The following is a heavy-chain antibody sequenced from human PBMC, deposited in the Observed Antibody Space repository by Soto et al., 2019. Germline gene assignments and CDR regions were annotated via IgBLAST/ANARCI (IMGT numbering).Heavy chain of an antibody. J-gene: IGHJ6*02. D-gene: IGHD5-18*01. V-gene: IGHV3-11*01. CDR1: GFTFSDYY. Sequence: GGSLRLSCAASGFTFSDYYMSWIRQAPGKGLEWVSYISSSGSTIYYADSVKGRFTISRDNAKNSLYLQMNSLRAEDTAVYYCARTWIQLWPAFHYYGMDVWGQGTTVTVSS. CDR2: ISSSGSTI. CDR3: ARTWIQLWPAFHYYGMDV.